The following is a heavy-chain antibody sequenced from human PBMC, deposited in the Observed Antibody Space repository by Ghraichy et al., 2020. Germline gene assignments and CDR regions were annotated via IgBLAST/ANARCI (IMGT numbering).Heavy chain of an antibody. D-gene: IGHD1-26*01. V-gene: IGHV3-23*01. Sequence: GGSLRLSCTASGFTFSNYAMSWVRQAPGKGLEWVSAISGSGGSTYYADSVKGRFTISRDNSKNTLYLQMNSLRAEDTAVYYCATWSGSYFRALDNWFDPWGQGTLVTVSS. CDR1: GFTFSNYA. CDR3: ATWSGSYFRALDNWFDP. CDR2: ISGSGGST. J-gene: IGHJ5*02.